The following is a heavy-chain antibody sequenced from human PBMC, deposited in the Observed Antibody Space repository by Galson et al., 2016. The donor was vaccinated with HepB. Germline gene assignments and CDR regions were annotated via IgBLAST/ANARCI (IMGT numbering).Heavy chain of an antibody. CDR2: IDGEGHTT. V-gene: IGHV3-23*01. CDR3: AIGATGATWRN. J-gene: IGHJ4*02. D-gene: IGHD1-1*01. Sequence: SVRLSCAVSGPGFKGYGMSWVRQAPGKGLQWVSDIDGEGHTTHHADSVTGRFTMSRDNSQDTVYLAMKSVRVEDTAICYCAIGATGATWRNWGQGTLVTVSS. CDR1: GPGFKGYG.